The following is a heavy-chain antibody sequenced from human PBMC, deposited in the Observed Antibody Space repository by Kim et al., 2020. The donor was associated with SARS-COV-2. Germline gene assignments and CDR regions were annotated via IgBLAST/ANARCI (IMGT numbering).Heavy chain of an antibody. Sequence: GGSLRLSCVASGFTFGAYAMHWVRQVPGKGLEWVSAITWSSNHIDSADSLKGRFTISRDNAKNSLFLQMNTLRAEDTAVYFCAKFYSITARSNDSMGLGT. V-gene: IGHV3-9*01. D-gene: IGHD4-4*01. CDR2: ITWSSNHI. CDR1: GFTFGAYA. CDR3: AKFYSITARSNDS. J-gene: IGHJ5*01.